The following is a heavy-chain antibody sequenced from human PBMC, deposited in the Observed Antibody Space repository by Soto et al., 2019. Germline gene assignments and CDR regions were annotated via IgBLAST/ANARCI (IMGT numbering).Heavy chain of an antibody. CDR3: ARGRDRRCSSTSCPEGYYFDY. CDR2: MNPNSGNT. J-gene: IGHJ4*02. Sequence: QVQLVQSGAEVKKPGASVKVSCKASGYTFTSYDINWVRQATGQGLEWMGWMNPNSGNTGYAQKFQGRVTMTRNTSISTAYMELSSLRSEDTAVYYCARGRDRRCSSTSCPEGYYFDYWGQGTLVTVSS. D-gene: IGHD2-2*01. CDR1: GYTFTSYD. V-gene: IGHV1-8*01.